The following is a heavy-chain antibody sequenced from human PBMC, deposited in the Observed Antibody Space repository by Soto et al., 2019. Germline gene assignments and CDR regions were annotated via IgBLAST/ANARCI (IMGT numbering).Heavy chain of an antibody. V-gene: IGHV1-8*01. CDR1: GYTFTSYD. CDR3: ARGVTMVRGVISGY. D-gene: IGHD3-10*01. Sequence: QVQLVQSGAEVKKPGASVKVSCKASGYTFTSYDINWVRQATGQGLEWMGWMNPNSGNTGYAQKFQGRVTMTRNTSLSTAYMELSSLRSEDTAVYYCARGVTMVRGVISGYWGQGTLVTVSS. CDR2: MNPNSGNT. J-gene: IGHJ4*02.